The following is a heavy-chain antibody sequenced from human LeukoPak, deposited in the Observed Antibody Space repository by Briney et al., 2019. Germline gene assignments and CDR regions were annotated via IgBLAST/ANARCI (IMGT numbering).Heavy chain of an antibody. Sequence: GGSLGLSCAASGFTFSSYAMSWVRQAPGKGLEWVSAISGSGGSTYYADSVKGRFTISRDNSKNTLYLQMDSLRAEDTAVYYCAKFSVGTSCYDYWGQGTLATVSS. CDR1: GFTFSSYA. J-gene: IGHJ4*02. CDR2: ISGSGGST. CDR3: AKFSVGTSCYDY. V-gene: IGHV3-23*01. D-gene: IGHD2-2*01.